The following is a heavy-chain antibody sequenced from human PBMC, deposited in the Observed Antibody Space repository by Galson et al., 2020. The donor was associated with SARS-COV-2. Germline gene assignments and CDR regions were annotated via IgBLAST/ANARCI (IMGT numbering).Heavy chain of an antibody. V-gene: IGHV2-70*11. Sequence: ESGPTLVKPTQTLTLTCSFSGFSLSSRGMCVSWIRQSPGKALEWLARVDWDDNKYYNTSLKTRLTISKDTSKNQVVLTMTNMDPVDTATYYGARIVFRVVADTVRRGAFDIWGQGTMVAVSS. J-gene: IGHJ3*02. D-gene: IGHD3-22*01. CDR3: ARIVFRVVADTVRRGAFDI. CDR1: GFSLSSRGMC. CDR2: VDWDDNK.